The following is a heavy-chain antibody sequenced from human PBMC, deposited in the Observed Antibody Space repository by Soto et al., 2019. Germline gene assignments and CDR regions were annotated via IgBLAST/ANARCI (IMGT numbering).Heavy chain of an antibody. J-gene: IGHJ4*02. V-gene: IGHV1-69*01. Sequence: QVQLVQSGAEVKEPGSSVNVSCKASGGTFNGYSISWVRQAPGQGLEWVGGTSPIFTTANYAQKFQGRLTMTADESTSTAYMELSGLRSDDTAIYYCARVDSSLVRLVGQFYFDHWGQGTLVTVSS. CDR2: TSPIFTTA. CDR1: GGTFNGYS. CDR3: ARVDSSLVRLVGQFYFDH. D-gene: IGHD3-10*01.